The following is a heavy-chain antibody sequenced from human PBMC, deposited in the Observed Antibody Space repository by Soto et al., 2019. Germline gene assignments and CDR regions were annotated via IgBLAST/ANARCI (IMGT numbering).Heavy chain of an antibody. Sequence: QVQLVQSGAEVKKPGASVKVSCKASGYTFTSYAMHWVRQAPGQRLEWMGWINAGNGNTKYSQKFQGRVTITRDTSARTAYMELSSLRSEDTAVYYCARDVSRGPGYSRTQWRWAGEDGMDVWGQGTTVTVSS. CDR1: GYTFTSYA. V-gene: IGHV1-3*01. CDR2: INAGNGNT. J-gene: IGHJ6*02. CDR3: ARDVSRGPGYSRTQWRWAGEDGMDV. D-gene: IGHD6-13*01.